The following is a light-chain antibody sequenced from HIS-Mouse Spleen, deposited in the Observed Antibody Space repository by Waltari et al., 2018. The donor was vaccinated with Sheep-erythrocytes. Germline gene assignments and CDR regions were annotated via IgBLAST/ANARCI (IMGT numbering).Light chain of an antibody. CDR2: EGS. CDR1: SSDVGSYNL. V-gene: IGLV2-23*01. Sequence: QSALTQPASVSGSPGQSITISCTGTSSDVGSYNLVSWYQQHPGKAPKLMIYEGSKRPSRVSHRFSCSKSGTTASLTISGLQAEDEADYYCCSYAGSSTPWVFGGGTKLTVL. CDR3: CSYAGSSTPWV. J-gene: IGLJ3*02.